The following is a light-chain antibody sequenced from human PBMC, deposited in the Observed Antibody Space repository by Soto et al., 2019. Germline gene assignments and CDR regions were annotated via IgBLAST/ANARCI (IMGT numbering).Light chain of an antibody. CDR1: QSRERY. CDR3: QQTYTVAYT. Sequence: DIQMTQSPSSLSASVGDRGTITCRASQSRERYLNWYQQKSGKAPKFLMYATSHLPSGVPSRFSGSGSGKVFTVTISGLHPEDVGSYYCQQTYTVAYTFGQGTKLEIE. CDR2: ATS. J-gene: IGKJ2*01. V-gene: IGKV1-39*01.